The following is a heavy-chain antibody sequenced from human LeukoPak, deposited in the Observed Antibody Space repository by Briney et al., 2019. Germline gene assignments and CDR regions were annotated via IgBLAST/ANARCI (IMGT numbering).Heavy chain of an antibody. CDR1: GFTFSSYG. D-gene: IGHD3-16*01. Sequence: HPGGSLRLSCAASGFTFSSYGMHWVGQAPGKGREWVAFIRYDGSNKYYADSVKGRFTISRDNSKNTLYLQMNSLRAEDTAVYYCAKDQESRALNLGFDYWGQGTLVTVSS. J-gene: IGHJ4*02. CDR2: IRYDGSNK. V-gene: IGHV3-30*02. CDR3: AKDQESRALNLGFDY.